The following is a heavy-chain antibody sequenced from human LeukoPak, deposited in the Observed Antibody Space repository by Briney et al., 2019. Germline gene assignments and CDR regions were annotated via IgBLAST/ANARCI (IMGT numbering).Heavy chain of an antibody. J-gene: IGHJ3*02. CDR3: AKVLYGAHDVVDI. CDR2: ISGSGGST. CDR1: GFTFSTYG. Sequence: GGSLRLSCAASGFTFSTYGMSWVRQAPGKGLQWVSVISGSGGSTYYADSVKGRFTISRDNSKNTLYLQMNSLRAEDTALYYYAKVLYGAHDVVDIWCEETMVAVSS. D-gene: IGHD2/OR15-2a*01. V-gene: IGHV3-23*01.